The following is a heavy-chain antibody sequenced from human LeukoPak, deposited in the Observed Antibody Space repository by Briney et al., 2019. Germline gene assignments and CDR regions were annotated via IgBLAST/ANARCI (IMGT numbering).Heavy chain of an antibody. CDR3: ARHLTANDAFDI. CDR2: IYYSGST. CDR1: GGSISSYY. J-gene: IGHJ3*02. D-gene: IGHD3-9*01. V-gene: IGHV4-59*08. Sequence: SETLSLTCTVSGGSISSYYWSWIRQPPGKGLEWIGYIYYSGSTNYNPSLKSRVTISVDTSKNQFSLKLSSVTAADTAVYYCARHLTANDAFDIWGQGTMVTVSS.